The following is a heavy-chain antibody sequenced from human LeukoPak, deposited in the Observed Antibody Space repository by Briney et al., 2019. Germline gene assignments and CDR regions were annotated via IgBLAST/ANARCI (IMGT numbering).Heavy chain of an antibody. Sequence: GGSLRLSCTASGFTFSSYAMHWVRQAPGNGLEWVAVISYDGSNKYYADSVKGRFTISRDNSKNTLYLQMNSLRAEDAAVYYCAKDGRDGYNYPSHYFDYWGQGTLVTVSS. J-gene: IGHJ4*02. CDR1: GFTFSSYA. CDR3: AKDGRDGYNYPSHYFDY. V-gene: IGHV3-30*18. CDR2: ISYDGSNK. D-gene: IGHD5-24*01.